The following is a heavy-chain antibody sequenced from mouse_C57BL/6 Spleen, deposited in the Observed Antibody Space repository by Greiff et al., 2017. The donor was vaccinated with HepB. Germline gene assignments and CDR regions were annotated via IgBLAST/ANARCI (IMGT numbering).Heavy chain of an antibody. CDR2: IWSGGST. Sequence: QVQLKESGPGLVQPSQCLSITCTASGFSLTSYGVHWVRQSPGKGLEWLGVIWSGGSTDYNAAFISRLSISKDNSNSQVFLKMNSLQADDTAIYYCARRAGAYAMDYWGQGTSVTVSS. CDR1: GFSLTSYG. D-gene: IGHD3-3*01. J-gene: IGHJ4*01. V-gene: IGHV2-2*01. CDR3: ARRAGAYAMDY.